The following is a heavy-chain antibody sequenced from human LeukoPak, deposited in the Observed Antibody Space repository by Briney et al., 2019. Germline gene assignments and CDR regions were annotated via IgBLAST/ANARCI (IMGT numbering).Heavy chain of an antibody. V-gene: IGHV4-38-2*02. D-gene: IGHD3-9*01. CDR1: GYSISSGYY. CDR3: ARVPGVYYDRLTGYGSGWFDP. Sequence: SETLSLTCTVSGYSISSGYYWGWVRQPPGKGLEWIGTFYQSGSTYYNPSLRSRVTISVETPKNQFSLKVRSMTAADTAVYYCARVPGVYYDRLTGYGSGWFDPWGQGTLVTVSS. CDR2: FYQSGST. J-gene: IGHJ5*02.